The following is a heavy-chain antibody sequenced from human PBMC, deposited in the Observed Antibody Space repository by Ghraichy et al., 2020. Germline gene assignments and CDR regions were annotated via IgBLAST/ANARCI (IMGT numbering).Heavy chain of an antibody. J-gene: IGHJ6*03. CDR2: SRNKANSYTT. V-gene: IGHV3-72*01. CDR3: ARVRASYMDV. D-gene: IGHD3-16*01. Sequence: GSLRLSCAASGFTFSDHYMDWVRQAPGKGLEWVGRSRNKANSYTTEYAASVKGRFTISRDDSKNSLYLQMNSLKTEDTAVYYCARVRASYMDVWGKGTTVTVSS. CDR1: GFTFSDHY.